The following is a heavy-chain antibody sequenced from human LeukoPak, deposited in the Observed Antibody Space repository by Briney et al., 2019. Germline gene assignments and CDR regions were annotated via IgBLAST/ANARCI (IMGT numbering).Heavy chain of an antibody. J-gene: IGHJ4*02. D-gene: IGHD6-13*01. CDR1: GYTFTSYG. CDR3: ARHTIAAAGYDFDY. V-gene: IGHV1-18*01. Sequence: ASVNVSCTASGYTFTSYGISWVRQATAQGLEWMGWISAYIVKTNYAQKLQGRVTMTTDTSTSTAYMELRSLRSDDTAVYYCARHTIAAAGYDFDYWGQGTLVTVSS. CDR2: ISAYIVKT.